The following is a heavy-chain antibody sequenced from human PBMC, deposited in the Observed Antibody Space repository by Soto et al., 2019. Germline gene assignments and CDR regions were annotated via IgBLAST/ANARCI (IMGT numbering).Heavy chain of an antibody. D-gene: IGHD3-10*01. CDR1: GDSMATGGHY. V-gene: IGHV4-31*03. CDR2: VYYSGAT. CDR3: ARRKDLHQKLLGFWAQAFQ. Sequence: PSETLSLTCTVSGDSMATGGHYYNWIRQVPGKGLEWIGYVYYSGATHYTPSLRARATISRDTSKNQFSLRLISVTAADTALYYGARRKDLHQKLLGFWAQAFQ. J-gene: IGHJ1*01.